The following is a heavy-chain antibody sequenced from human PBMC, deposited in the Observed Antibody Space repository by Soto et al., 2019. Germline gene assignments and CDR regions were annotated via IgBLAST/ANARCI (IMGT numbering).Heavy chain of an antibody. CDR3: AREIVDGYGSGGSCYDSFDI. J-gene: IGHJ3*02. CDR2: MNPKSGNT. Sequence: QVQLVQSGAEVKKPGASVKVSCKASGYPFSSYDINWVRQATGQGREWMGWMNPKSGNTGYAQKFQGRVTMTRTTCINTTVLELTSLRSEDTAVYYCAREIVDGYGSGGSCYDSFDIWGQWTMIT. D-gene: IGHD2-15*01. V-gene: IGHV1-8*01. CDR1: GYPFSSYD.